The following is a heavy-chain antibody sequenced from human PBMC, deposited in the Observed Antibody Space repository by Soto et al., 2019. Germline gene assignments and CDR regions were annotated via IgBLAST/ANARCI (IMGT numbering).Heavy chain of an antibody. V-gene: IGHV3-30*03. CDR2: ISYDGSNK. J-gene: IGHJ4*02. Sequence: GGSLRLSCAASGFSFSSYGMQWVLQAPGKGLEWVAVISYDGSNKYYADSVKDRFTISRDNSKKTLYLQMNSLRADDTAAYYCVAGQYFFDYCGQGTLITVSS. D-gene: IGHD6-19*01. CDR1: GFSFSSYG. CDR3: VAGQYFFDY.